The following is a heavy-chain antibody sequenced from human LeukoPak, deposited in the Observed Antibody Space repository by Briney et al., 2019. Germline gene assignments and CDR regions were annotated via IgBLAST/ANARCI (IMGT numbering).Heavy chain of an antibody. CDR1: GFTFSSYS. D-gene: IGHD6-6*01. Sequence: PGGSLRLSCAASGFTFSSYSMNWARQAPGKGREWVSFITTSSSTIYYADSVKGRFTISRDNAKNSLYLQMNRLREEDTAVYYCARVRSSYYFDYWGQGTLVTVSP. V-gene: IGHV3-48*02. J-gene: IGHJ4*02. CDR2: ITTSSSTI. CDR3: ARVRSSYYFDY.